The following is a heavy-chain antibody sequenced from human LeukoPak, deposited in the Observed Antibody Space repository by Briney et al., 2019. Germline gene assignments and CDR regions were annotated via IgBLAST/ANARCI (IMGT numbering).Heavy chain of an antibody. D-gene: IGHD3-22*01. J-gene: IGHJ4*02. CDR3: ARDSMILSY. Sequence: GGLGLSFAASWFSFSCYGMHLGRPAPRKGVEWVANIKQDGSEKYYVDSVKGRFTISRDNAKNSLYLQMNSLRAEDTAVYYCARDSMILSYWGQGTLVTVSS. V-gene: IGHV3-7*01. CDR1: WFSFSCYG. CDR2: IKQDGSEK.